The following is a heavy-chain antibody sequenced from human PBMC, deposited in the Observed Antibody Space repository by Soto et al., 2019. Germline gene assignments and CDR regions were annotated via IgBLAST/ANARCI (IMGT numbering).Heavy chain of an antibody. Sequence: GGPLRLSCAASGFTVSSNYMSWVRQAPGKGLEWVSVIYSGGSTYYADSVKGRFTISRDNSKNTLYLQMNSLRAEDTAVYYCASHTVLRYFDWLPRALDYWGQGTLVTVS. CDR3: ASHTVLRYFDWLPRALDY. J-gene: IGHJ4*02. V-gene: IGHV3-53*01. CDR2: IYSGGST. D-gene: IGHD3-9*01. CDR1: GFTVSSNY.